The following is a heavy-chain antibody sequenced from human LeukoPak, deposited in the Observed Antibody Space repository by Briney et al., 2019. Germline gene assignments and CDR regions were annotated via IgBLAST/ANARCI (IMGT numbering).Heavy chain of an antibody. CDR2: IYYSEST. J-gene: IGHJ6*02. CDR3: ARETYYDILTGYSVYYYYGMDV. Sequence: PSETLSLTCTVSGGSISSGGYYWSWIRQHPGKGLEWIGYIYYSESTYYNPSLKSRVTISVDTSKNQFSLKLSSVTAADTAVYYCARETYYDILTGYSVYYYYGMDVWGQGTTVTVSS. D-gene: IGHD3-9*01. CDR1: GGSISSGGYY. V-gene: IGHV4-31*03.